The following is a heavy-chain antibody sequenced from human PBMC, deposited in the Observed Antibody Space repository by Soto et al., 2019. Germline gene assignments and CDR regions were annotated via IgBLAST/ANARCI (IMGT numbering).Heavy chain of an antibody. D-gene: IGHD2-2*01. CDR3: ARPLGYWRSTICSPIDY. CDR2: IYPGDSDT. Sequence: ESLTISFKGTGYSFPSYWIGWVRQMPGKGLEWMGIIYPGDSDTRYSPSFQGQVTISADKSISTAYLQWSSLKASDTAMYYCARPLGYWRSTICSPIDYWGQGTLVTVSS. J-gene: IGHJ4*02. CDR1: GYSFPSYW. V-gene: IGHV5-51*01.